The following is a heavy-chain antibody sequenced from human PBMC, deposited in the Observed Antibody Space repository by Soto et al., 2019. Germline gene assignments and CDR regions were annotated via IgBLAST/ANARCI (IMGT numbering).Heavy chain of an antibody. Sequence: EVQLLESGGGLAQPGGSLRLSCAASGFTFSSYAMSWVRRAPGRGLQCVSTITASGGATYYADSVQGRFTISRDNSKNTLYLQMDGLTADDTAMYYCVKDGLGGTTTFNWFDPWGQGTLVTVSS. D-gene: IGHD3-3*01. CDR2: ITASGGAT. J-gene: IGHJ5*02. CDR3: VKDGLGGTTTFNWFDP. CDR1: GFTFSSYA. V-gene: IGHV3-23*01.